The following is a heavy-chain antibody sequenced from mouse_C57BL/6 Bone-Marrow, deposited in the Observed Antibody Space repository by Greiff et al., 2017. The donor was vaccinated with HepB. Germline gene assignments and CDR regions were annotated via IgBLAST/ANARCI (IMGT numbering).Heavy chain of an antibody. CDR1: GFNIKDYY. D-gene: IGHD1-1*01. Sequence: DVKLQESGAELVKPGASVKLSCTASGFNIKDYYMHWVKQRTEQGLEWIGRIDPEDGETKYAPKFQGKATITADTSSNTAYLQLSSLTSEDTAVYYCARGTTVVRWYFDVWGTGTTVTVSS. J-gene: IGHJ1*03. CDR3: ARGTTVVRWYFDV. V-gene: IGHV14-2*01. CDR2: IDPEDGET.